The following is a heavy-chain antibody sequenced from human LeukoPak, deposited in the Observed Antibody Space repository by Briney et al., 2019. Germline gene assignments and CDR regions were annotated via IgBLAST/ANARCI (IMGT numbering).Heavy chain of an antibody. J-gene: IGHJ4*02. CDR1: GYTFSDYG. Sequence: ASVKISCKASGYTFSDYGVTWVRQAPGQGLEWMGWISVSSSSTTYAQNFQGRVTLTTDTSTDIAYMELRSLSSGDTAVYYCARDVSRGYMDNWGQGTLVTDSS. V-gene: IGHV1-18*01. CDR2: ISVSSSST. CDR3: ARDVSRGYMDN.